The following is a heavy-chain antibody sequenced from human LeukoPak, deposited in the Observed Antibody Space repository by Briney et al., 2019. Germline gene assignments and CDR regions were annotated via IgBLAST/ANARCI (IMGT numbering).Heavy chain of an antibody. CDR1: GYSFTSYW. D-gene: IGHD2-2*02. J-gene: IGHJ4*02. CDR3: ARLYCSSTSCYNY. V-gene: IGHV5-10-1*01. CDR2: IDPSDSYT. Sequence: GQSLNISCTGSGYSFTSYWISWVRQRPGQGLEWMGRIDPSDSYTNYSPSFQGHVTISADKSISTAYLQWSSRKASDTAMYYCARLYCSSTSCYNYWGQGTLVTVSS.